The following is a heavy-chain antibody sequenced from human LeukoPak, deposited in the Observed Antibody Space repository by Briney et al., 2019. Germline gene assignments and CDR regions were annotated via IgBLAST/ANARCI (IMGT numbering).Heavy chain of an antibody. Sequence: TGGSLRLSCAASGFTFSSYAMSWVRQAPGKGLEWVSAISGSGGSTYYADSVKGRFTISRDNAKNSLYLQMNSLRAEDTAVYYCARNLPAADYWGQGTLVTVSS. CDR1: GFTFSSYA. CDR3: ARNLPAADY. D-gene: IGHD2-2*01. J-gene: IGHJ4*02. V-gene: IGHV3-23*01. CDR2: ISGSGGST.